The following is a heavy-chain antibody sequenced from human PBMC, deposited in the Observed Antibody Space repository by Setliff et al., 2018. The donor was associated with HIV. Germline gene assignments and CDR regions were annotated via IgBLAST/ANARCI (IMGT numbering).Heavy chain of an antibody. CDR1: GFTFSRYW. V-gene: IGHV3-74*01. CDR2: INNDTTTT. Sequence: PGGSLRLSCAASGFTFSRYWMHWVRQAPGQGLVWVSGINNDTTTTTYADSVKGRFSISRDNAKNTVYLQLNSLRADDTAVYYCARGVEDYYDISGYYYSWGQGTLVTVSS. CDR3: ARGVEDYYDISGYYYS. D-gene: IGHD3-22*01. J-gene: IGHJ4*02.